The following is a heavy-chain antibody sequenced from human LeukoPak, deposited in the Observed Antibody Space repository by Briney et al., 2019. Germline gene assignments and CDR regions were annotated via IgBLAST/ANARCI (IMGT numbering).Heavy chain of an antibody. CDR2: IRSKANSYAT. CDR3: TMTTATVTNPRGDY. CDR1: GFTFSGSA. V-gene: IGHV3-73*01. D-gene: IGHD4-17*01. J-gene: IGHJ4*02. Sequence: GGSLRLYCAASGFTFSGSAMHWVRQASGKGLEWVGRIRSKANSYATAYAASVKGRFTISRDDSKNTAYLQMNSLKTEDTAVYYCTMTTATVTNPRGDYWGQGTLVTVSS.